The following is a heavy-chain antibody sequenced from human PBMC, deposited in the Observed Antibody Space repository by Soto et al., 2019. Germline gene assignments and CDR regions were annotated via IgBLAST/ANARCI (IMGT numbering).Heavy chain of an antibody. Sequence: SVKVSCKASGGTFSSYAISWVRQAPGQGLEWMGGIIPIFGTANYAQKFQGRVTITADESTSTAYMELSSLRSEDTAVYYCASRDSSSSSYWFDPWGQGTPVTVSS. V-gene: IGHV1-69*13. CDR1: GGTFSSYA. CDR3: ASRDSSSSSYWFDP. J-gene: IGHJ5*02. CDR2: IIPIFGTA. D-gene: IGHD6-6*01.